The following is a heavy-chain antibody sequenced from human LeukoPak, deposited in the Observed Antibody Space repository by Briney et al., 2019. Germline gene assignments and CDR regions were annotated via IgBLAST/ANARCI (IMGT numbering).Heavy chain of an antibody. CDR2: INPNSGDT. Sequence: GASVKVSCKASGYTFTGYHMHWVRQAPGQGLEWMGRINPNSGDTNYAQKFQGRVTMTRDTSISTAYMELSRLRSDDTAVYYCARDYHGSGSLTTFDYWGQGTLVTVSS. CDR3: ARDYHGSGSLTTFDY. V-gene: IGHV1-2*06. CDR1: GYTFTGYH. D-gene: IGHD3-10*01. J-gene: IGHJ4*02.